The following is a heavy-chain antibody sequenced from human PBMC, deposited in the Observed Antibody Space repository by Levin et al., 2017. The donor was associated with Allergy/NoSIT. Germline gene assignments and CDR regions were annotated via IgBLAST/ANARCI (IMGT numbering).Heavy chain of an antibody. V-gene: IGHV3-7*01. CDR1: GFTFSSYW. CDR2: IKQDGSEK. CDR3: ARRHYYFDY. Sequence: ETLSLTCAASGFTFSSYWMSWVRQAPGKGLEWVANIKQDGSEKYYVDSVKGRFTISRDNAKNSLYLQMNSLRAEDTAVYYCARRHYYFDYWGQGTLVTVSS. J-gene: IGHJ4*02.